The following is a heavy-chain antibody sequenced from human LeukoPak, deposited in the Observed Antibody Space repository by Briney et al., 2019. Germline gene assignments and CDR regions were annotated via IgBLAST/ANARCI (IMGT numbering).Heavy chain of an antibody. CDR3: AKYGDSGWVIDY. J-gene: IGHJ4*02. D-gene: IGHD6-19*01. CDR2: VYYTGAT. Sequence: PSETLSLTCTVSGGSIGRDYWTWIRQPPGKGLEYIGYVYYTGATNDNPSLNSQVTISVDTFKNQFSLGFSSVTASDTAVYFCAKYGDSGWVIDYWGPGTLVTVSS. CDR1: GGSIGRDY. V-gene: IGHV4-59*08.